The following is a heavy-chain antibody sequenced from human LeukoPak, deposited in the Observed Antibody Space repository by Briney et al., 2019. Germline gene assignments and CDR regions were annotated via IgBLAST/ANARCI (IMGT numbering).Heavy chain of an antibody. CDR2: MNPDSGNT. Sequence: ASVKDSCKASGYTFTSYDINWVRQATGQGLEWMGWMNPDSGNTGYAQKFQGRVTMTRNTSISTAYIELSSLRSEDTAVYYCARGRYNWNDYLDYWGQGTLVTVSS. D-gene: IGHD1-1*01. J-gene: IGHJ4*02. CDR3: ARGRYNWNDYLDY. CDR1: GYTFTSYD. V-gene: IGHV1-8*01.